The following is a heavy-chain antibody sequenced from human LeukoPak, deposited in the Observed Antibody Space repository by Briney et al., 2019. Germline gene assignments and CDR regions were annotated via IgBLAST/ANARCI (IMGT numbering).Heavy chain of an antibody. J-gene: IGHJ4*02. CDR2: ISYDGSNK. CDR3: AKRGDSGSYLDY. D-gene: IGHD1-26*01. V-gene: IGHV3-30*18. Sequence: GGSLRLSCAASGFTFSSYGMHWVRQAPGKGLEWVAVISYDGSNKYYADSVKGRFTISRDNSKNTLYLQMNSPRAEDTAVYYCAKRGDSGSYLDYWGQGTLVTVSS. CDR1: GFTFSSYG.